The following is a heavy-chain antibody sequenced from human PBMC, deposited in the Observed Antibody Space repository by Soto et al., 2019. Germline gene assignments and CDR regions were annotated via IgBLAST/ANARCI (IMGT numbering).Heavy chain of an antibody. CDR1: GGSISSYY. Sequence: SETLSLTCTVSGGSISSYYWSWIRQPPGKGLEWIGYIYYSGSTNYNPSLKSRVTISVDTSKNQLSLKLSSVTAADTAVYYCARGGIDIVVVPAAMPNYYYYMDVWGKGTTVTVSS. CDR2: IYYSGST. V-gene: IGHV4-59*01. J-gene: IGHJ6*03. CDR3: ARGGIDIVVVPAAMPNYYYYMDV. D-gene: IGHD2-2*01.